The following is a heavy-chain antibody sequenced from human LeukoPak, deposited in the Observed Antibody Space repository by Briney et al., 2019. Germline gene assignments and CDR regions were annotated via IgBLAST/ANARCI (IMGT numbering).Heavy chain of an antibody. CDR3: ARDTLIAAAGTYLHAGFDP. CDR2: INPSGGST. D-gene: IGHD6-13*01. V-gene: IGHV1-46*01. Sequence: VASVKVSCKASGYTFTSYYMHWVRQAPGQGLEWMGIINPSGGSTSYAQKFQGRVTMTTDTSTSTAYMELRSLGSDDTAVYYCARDTLIAAAGTYLHAGFDPWGQGTLVTVSS. CDR1: GYTFTSYY. J-gene: IGHJ5*02.